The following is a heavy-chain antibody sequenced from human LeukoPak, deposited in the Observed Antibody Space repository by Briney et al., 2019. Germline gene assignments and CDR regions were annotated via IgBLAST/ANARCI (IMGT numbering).Heavy chain of an antibody. CDR1: GYTFTGYY. CDR2: ISPNSGGT. J-gene: IGHJ5*02. D-gene: IGHD2-2*02. V-gene: IGHV1-2*02. Sequence: ASVKVSCKASGYTFTGYYMHWVRQAPGQGLEWMGWISPNSGGTNYAQKFQGRVTMTRDTSISTAYMELSRLRSDDTAVYYCARVGPRIVVVPAAIRGNWFDPWGQGTLVTVSS. CDR3: ARVGPRIVVVPAAIRGNWFDP.